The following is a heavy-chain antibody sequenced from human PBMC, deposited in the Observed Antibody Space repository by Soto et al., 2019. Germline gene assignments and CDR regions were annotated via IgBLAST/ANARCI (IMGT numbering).Heavy chain of an antibody. D-gene: IGHD6-6*01. CDR3: ASRSIAARSYYYGMDV. J-gene: IGHJ6*02. CDR1: GFTFSSYS. Sequence: EVQLVESGGGLVKPGGSLRLSCAASGFTFSSYSMNLVRQAPGKGLEWVSSISSSSSYIYYADSVKGRFTISRDNAKNSLYLQMNSLRAEDTAVYYCASRSIAARSYYYGMDVWGQGTTVTVSS. V-gene: IGHV3-21*01. CDR2: ISSSSSYI.